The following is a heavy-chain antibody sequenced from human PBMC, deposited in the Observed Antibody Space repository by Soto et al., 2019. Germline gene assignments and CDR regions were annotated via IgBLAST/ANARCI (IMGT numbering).Heavy chain of an antibody. Sequence: SETLSLTCTVSGGSIRSGGYYWSWVRQNPRRGLEWIGNIYYSGNTYYNPSLKSRLTISVDTSKNQFSLNLSSVTAADTAVYYCASDRLMAISRTERHYCRVDVWGQGIPVIVS. J-gene: IGHJ6*01. D-gene: IGHD2-8*01. V-gene: IGHV4-31*03. CDR1: GGSIRSGGYY. CDR2: IYYSGNT. CDR3: ASDRLMAISRTERHYCRVDV.